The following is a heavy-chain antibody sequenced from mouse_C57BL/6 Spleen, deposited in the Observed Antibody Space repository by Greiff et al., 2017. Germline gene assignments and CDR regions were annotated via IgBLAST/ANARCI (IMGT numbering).Heavy chain of an antibody. CDR1: GYTFTSYW. Sequence: QVQLQQPGAELVMPGASVKLSCKASGYTFTSYWMHWVKQRPGQGLEWIGEIDPSDSYTNYNQKFKGKSTLTVDKSSSTAYMQLSSLTSEDSAVYYWARGTVPFAYWGQGTLVTVSA. D-gene: IGHD1-1*01. CDR3: ARGTVPFAY. V-gene: IGHV1-69*01. J-gene: IGHJ3*01. CDR2: IDPSDSYT.